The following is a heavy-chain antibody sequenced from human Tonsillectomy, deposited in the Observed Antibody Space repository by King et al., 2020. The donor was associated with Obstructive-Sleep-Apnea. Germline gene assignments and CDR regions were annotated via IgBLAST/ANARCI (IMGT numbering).Heavy chain of an antibody. CDR3: ARGQRYSSSTLSY. CDR2: INHSGST. J-gene: IGHJ4*02. CDR1: GGSFSGYY. Sequence: QVQLQQWGAGLLKPSETLSLTCAVYGGSFSGYYWSWIRQPPGKGLEWIGEINHSGSTNYNPSLKSRVTISVDTSKNQFSLKLSSVTAADTAVYYCARGQRYSSSTLSYWGQGTLVTVSS. V-gene: IGHV4-34*01. D-gene: IGHD6-6*01.